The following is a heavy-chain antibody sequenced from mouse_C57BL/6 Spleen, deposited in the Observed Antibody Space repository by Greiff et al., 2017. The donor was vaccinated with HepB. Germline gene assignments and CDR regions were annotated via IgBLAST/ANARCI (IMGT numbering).Heavy chain of an antibody. V-gene: IGHV1-55*01. CDR3: AREGIYYGNLDY. J-gene: IGHJ2*01. D-gene: IGHD2-1*01. Sequence: VQLQQPGAELVKPGASVKMSCKASGYTFTSYWITWVKQRPGQGLEWIGDIYPGSGSTNYNEKFKSKATLTVDTSSSTAYMQLSSLTSEDSAVYYCAREGIYYGNLDYWGQGTTLTVSS. CDR2: IYPGSGST. CDR1: GYTFTSYW.